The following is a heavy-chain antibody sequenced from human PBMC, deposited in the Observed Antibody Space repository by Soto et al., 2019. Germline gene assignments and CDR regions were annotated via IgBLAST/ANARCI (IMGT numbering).Heavy chain of an antibody. CDR2: ISVYHGNT. CDR3: ARGGSGSYRMFDC. V-gene: IGHV1-18*01. Sequence: QVQLVQSGAEVKKPGASVTVSCQASGFTFNTYVITWVRQAPGQGLEWLGWISVYHGNTNYAQKVQGRVTMTTDTSTSTAYMELRSMRSNDTAVYYCARGGSGSYRMFDCWGKGTLVSVSS. CDR1: GFTFNTYV. J-gene: IGHJ5*01. D-gene: IGHD1-26*01.